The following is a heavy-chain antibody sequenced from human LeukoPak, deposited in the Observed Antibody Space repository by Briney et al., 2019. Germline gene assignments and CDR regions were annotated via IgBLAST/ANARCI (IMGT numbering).Heavy chain of an antibody. CDR2: IYYSGST. V-gene: IGHV4-39*01. Sequence: ETLSLTCTVSAGSISSSSYYWGWIRQPPGKGLEWIGSIYYSGSTYYNPSLKSRITMSVDTSKNQFSLKLSSVTAADTAVYYCARQAVKPYYYYGVDVWGQGTTVTVSS. D-gene: IGHD6-19*01. CDR1: AGSISSSSYY. CDR3: ARQAVKPYYYYGVDV. J-gene: IGHJ6*02.